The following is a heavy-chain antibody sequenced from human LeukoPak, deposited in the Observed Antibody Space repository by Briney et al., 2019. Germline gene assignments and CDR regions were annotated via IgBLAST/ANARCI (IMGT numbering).Heavy chain of an antibody. J-gene: IGHJ3*02. V-gene: IGHV4-59*01. CDR1: GGSISSYY. D-gene: IGHD2-15*01. Sequence: SETLSLTRTVSGGSISSYYWSWIRQPPGKGLEWIGYIYYSGSTNYNPSLKSRVTISVDTSKNQFSLKLISVTAADTAVYYCARGYCSGGSCYPHAFDIWGQGTMVTVSS. CDR3: ARGYCSGGSCYPHAFDI. CDR2: IYYSGST.